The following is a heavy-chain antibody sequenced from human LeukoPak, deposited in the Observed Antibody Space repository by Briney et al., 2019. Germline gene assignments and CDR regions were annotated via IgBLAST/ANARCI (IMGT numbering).Heavy chain of an antibody. CDR1: GGSISSISSNN. CDR3: ARLPTGYPNWFDT. Sequence: SETLSLTCAVSGGSISSISSNNWAWIRQPPGKGLELIAAIHYTGSTYYNPSFMSRVTISVDTSKNQFSLKLNSLTATDTAVYYCARLPTGYPNWFDTWGQGILVTVSS. V-gene: IGHV4-39*01. CDR2: IHYTGST. J-gene: IGHJ5*02. D-gene: IGHD5-18*01.